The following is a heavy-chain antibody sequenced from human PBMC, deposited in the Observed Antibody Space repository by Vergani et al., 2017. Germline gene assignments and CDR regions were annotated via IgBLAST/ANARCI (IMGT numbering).Heavy chain of an antibody. J-gene: IGHJ4*02. Sequence: VQLVESGGGVVQPGRSLRLSCAASGFTFSSYAMSWVRQAPGKGLEWVSAISGSGGSTYYADSVKGRFTISRDNSNNTLYLEMNSLRAEDTAVYYCAKEGYCSGGSCYPFFDYWGQGTLVTVSS. CDR3: AKEGYCSGGSCYPFFDY. CDR1: GFTFSSYA. V-gene: IGHV3-23*04. D-gene: IGHD2-15*01. CDR2: ISGSGGST.